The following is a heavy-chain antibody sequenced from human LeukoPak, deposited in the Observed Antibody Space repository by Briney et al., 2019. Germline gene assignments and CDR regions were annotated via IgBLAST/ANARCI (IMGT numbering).Heavy chain of an antibody. Sequence: SETLSLTCTVSGGSISSSIYYWGWIRQPPGKGLEWIASIYYSGSTYYNPSLKSRITISVDTSKNQFSLKLSSVTAADTAVYYCARKFDYWGQGTLVTVSS. CDR2: IYYSGST. CDR3: ARKFDY. V-gene: IGHV4-39*01. CDR1: GGSISSSIYY. J-gene: IGHJ4*02.